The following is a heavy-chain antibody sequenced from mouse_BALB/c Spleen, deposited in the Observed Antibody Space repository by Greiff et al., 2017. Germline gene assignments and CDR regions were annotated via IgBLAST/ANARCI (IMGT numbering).Heavy chain of an antibody. D-gene: IGHD4-1*01. CDR3: ARRGELTGTLFDY. V-gene: IGHV4-1*02. Sequence: EVQLQESGGGLVQPGGSLKLSCAASGFDFSRYWMSWVRQAPGKGLEWIGEINPDSSTINYTPSLKDKFIISRDNAKNTLYLQMSKVRSEDTALYYCARRGELTGTLFDYWGQGTTLTVSS. CDR1: GFDFSRYW. J-gene: IGHJ2*01. CDR2: INPDSSTI.